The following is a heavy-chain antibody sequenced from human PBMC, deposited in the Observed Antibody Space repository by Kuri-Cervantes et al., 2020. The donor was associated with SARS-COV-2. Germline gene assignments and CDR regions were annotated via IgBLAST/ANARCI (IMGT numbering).Heavy chain of an antibody. V-gene: IGHV4-30-4*08. CDR2: IYYSGST. CDR3: AREWAYIAAAALETDY. J-gene: IGHJ4*02. CDR1: GGSISSGDYY. D-gene: IGHD6-13*01. Sequence: SETLSLTCTVSGGSISSGDYYWSWIRQPPGKGLEWIGYIYYSGSTYYNPSLKSRVTIPVDTSKNQFSLKLSSVTAADTAVYYCAREWAYIAAAALETDYWGQGTLVTVSS.